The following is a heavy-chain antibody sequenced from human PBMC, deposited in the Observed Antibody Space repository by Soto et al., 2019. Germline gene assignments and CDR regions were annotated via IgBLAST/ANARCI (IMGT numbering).Heavy chain of an antibody. CDR3: AREEGESSMDV. D-gene: IGHD2-21*01. CDR2: IWYDGSDK. CDR1: GFTFSTYD. J-gene: IGHJ6*02. V-gene: IGHV3-33*01. Sequence: GGSLRLSCAASGFTFSTYDMHWVRQAPGKGLEWVALIWYDGSDKYYADSVKGRFIISRDNSKNTLDLEMNSLRAEDTAVYYCAREEGESSMDVWGQGTTVTVSS.